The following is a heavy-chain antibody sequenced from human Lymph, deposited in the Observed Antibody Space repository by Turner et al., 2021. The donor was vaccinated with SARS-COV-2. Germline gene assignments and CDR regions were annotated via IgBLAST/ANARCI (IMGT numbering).Heavy chain of an antibody. CDR2: IYYRGST. CDR1: GRPMNSEY. J-gene: IGHJ5*02. Sequence: QVPLQDSGPNLVKPLETLYLTCTVSGRPMNSEYWSWIRQPPGKRRECTGYIYYRGSTNYNPSLESRVTISVDTSRNQFSLNLTSVTAADTVIYYGARDTVNNWVDPWGQGTLVTVSS. CDR3: ARDTVNNWVDP. D-gene: IGHD2-8*02. V-gene: IGHV4-59*01.